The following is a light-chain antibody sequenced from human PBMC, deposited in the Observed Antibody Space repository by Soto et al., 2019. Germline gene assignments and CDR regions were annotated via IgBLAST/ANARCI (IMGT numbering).Light chain of an antibody. CDR1: QSVSSNY. CDR3: EQFGSSPRT. J-gene: IGKJ4*01. CDR2: GAS. Sequence: EIVLTQSPGTLSLSPGERATLSCRASQSVSSNYLTWYQQKPGQAPRLLNFGASSRATGVPDRFSGSGSGTDFTLTISRLEPEDFAVYYCEQFGSSPRTFGGGTKVEIK. V-gene: IGKV3-20*01.